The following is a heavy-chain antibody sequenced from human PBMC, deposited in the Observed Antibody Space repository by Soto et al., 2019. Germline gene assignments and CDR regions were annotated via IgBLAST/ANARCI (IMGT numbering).Heavy chain of an antibody. CDR3: ARSGSYYLYFAY. J-gene: IGHJ4*02. V-gene: IGHV3-48*02. D-gene: IGHD1-26*01. CDR1: GFTFSSYS. CDR2: ISSSSSTI. Sequence: EVQLVESGGGLVQPGGSLRLSCAASGFTFSSYSMNWVRQAPGKGLEWVSYISSSSSTIYYADSVKGRFTISRDNAKNSLYLQMNRLRDEDTAVYYCARSGSYYLYFAYWGQGTLVTVS.